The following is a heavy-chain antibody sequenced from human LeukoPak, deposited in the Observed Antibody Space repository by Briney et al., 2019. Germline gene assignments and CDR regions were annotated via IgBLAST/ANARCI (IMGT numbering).Heavy chain of an antibody. J-gene: IGHJ5*02. CDR3: ARAGLPPGKEFDP. CDR2: INEDGSIT. CDR1: GFTFRTYW. V-gene: IGHV3-74*01. Sequence: GGSLRLSCAVSGFTFRTYWMHWVRQVPGEGLVWVSRINEDGSITNYADSVKGRFSISRDNAENTLYLQMNSLRAEDTAVYYCARAGLPPGKEFDPWGQGTLVTVSS. D-gene: IGHD4-11*01.